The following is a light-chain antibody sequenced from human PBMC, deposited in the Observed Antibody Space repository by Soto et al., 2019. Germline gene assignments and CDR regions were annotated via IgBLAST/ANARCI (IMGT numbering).Light chain of an antibody. CDR3: QQYNNWPPMYT. Sequence: EIVMTQSPTTLSVSPGERATLSCRASQSVSSNLAWYQQKPGQAPRLLIYGASTRVTGIPARFSGSGSGTEFTLTISSLQSEDFAVYSCQQYNNWPPMYTFGQGTKLEIK. CDR1: QSVSSN. CDR2: GAS. V-gene: IGKV3-15*01. J-gene: IGKJ2*01.